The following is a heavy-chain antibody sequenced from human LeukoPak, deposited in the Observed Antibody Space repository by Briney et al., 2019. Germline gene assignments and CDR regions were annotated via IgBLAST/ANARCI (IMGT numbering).Heavy chain of an antibody. J-gene: IGHJ3*02. V-gene: IGHV4-34*01. CDR1: GGSFSGYY. D-gene: IGHD3-9*01. Sequence: SETLSLTCAVYGGSFSGYYWSWIRQPPGKGLEWIGEINHSGSTNYNPSLKSRVTISVDTPKNQFSLKLSSVTAADTAVYYCARFSRYFDWLLSAFDIWGQGTMVTVSS. CDR2: INHSGST. CDR3: ARFSRYFDWLLSAFDI.